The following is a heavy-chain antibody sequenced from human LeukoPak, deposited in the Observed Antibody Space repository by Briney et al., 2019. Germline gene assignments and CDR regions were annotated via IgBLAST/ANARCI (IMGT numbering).Heavy chain of an antibody. CDR1: GFTFSSYA. D-gene: IGHD3-3*01. CDR2: ISGSGGST. CDR3: AGVWECLSSYYYYGMDV. Sequence: GGSLRLSCAASGFTFSSYAMSWVRQAPGKGLEWVSAISGSGGSTYYADSVKGRFTISRDNSKNTLYLQMNSLRAEDTAVYYCAGVWECLSSYYYYGMDVWAQGPTVTVS. J-gene: IGHJ6*02. V-gene: IGHV3-23*01.